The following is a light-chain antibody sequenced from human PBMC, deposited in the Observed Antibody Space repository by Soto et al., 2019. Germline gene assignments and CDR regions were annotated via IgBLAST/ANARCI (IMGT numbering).Light chain of an antibody. CDR2: GNS. J-gene: IGLJ3*02. Sequence: QSVLTQPPSVSGAPGQRVTISCTGSGSNIGAGYDVHWYQQLPGTAPKLLIYGNSNRPSGVPDRFSGSKSGTSASLAITGLQAEDEADYYYQSYDSSLSGWVFGGGTKLTVL. V-gene: IGLV1-40*01. CDR1: GSNIGAGYD. CDR3: QSYDSSLSGWV.